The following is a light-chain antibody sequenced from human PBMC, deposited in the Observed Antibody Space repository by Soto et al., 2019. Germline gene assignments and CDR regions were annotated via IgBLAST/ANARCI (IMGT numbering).Light chain of an antibody. CDR1: QSVGGY. J-gene: IGKJ1*01. CDR2: DAS. V-gene: IGKV3-11*01. CDR3: QHRRNWPWT. Sequence: EIVLTQSPATLSLSPGERATLSCRASQSVGGYLVWYQQKPGQAPRLLIYDASNRATAIPARFSGSGSGTDFTLTISGLESEDFAVYYCQHRRNWPWTLGQGTKVEIK.